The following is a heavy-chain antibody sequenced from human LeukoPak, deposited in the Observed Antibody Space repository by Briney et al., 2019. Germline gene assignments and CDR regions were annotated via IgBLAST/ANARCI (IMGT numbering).Heavy chain of an antibody. J-gene: IGHJ4*02. CDR1: GFTFSSYA. CDR3: AKVRAVAGYYFDY. Sequence: SLRLSCAASGFTFSSYAMHWVRQAPGKGLEWVAVISYDGGNKYYADSVKGRFTISRDNSKNTLYLQMNSLRAEDTAVYYCAKVRAVAGYYFDYWGQGTLVTVSS. V-gene: IGHV3-30-3*01. D-gene: IGHD6-19*01. CDR2: ISYDGGNK.